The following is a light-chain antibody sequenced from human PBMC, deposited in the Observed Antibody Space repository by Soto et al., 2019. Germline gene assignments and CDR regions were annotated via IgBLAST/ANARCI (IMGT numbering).Light chain of an antibody. CDR1: QSLTNNY. V-gene: IGKV3-20*01. CDR2: GAS. J-gene: IGKJ1*01. Sequence: EIVMTQFPATLSVSPWERATLSFMASQSLTNNYFAWYQQKPGRALRLLIDGASTRATGIPDRFSGSGSGTDFTLTISRLEPEDVAVYYCQQYEAVVTFGQGTKVDIK. CDR3: QQYEAVVT.